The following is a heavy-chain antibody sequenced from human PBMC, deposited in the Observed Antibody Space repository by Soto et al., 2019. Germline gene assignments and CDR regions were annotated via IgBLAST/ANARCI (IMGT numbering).Heavy chain of an antibody. J-gene: IGHJ6*02. CDR1: DGSIISYC. Sequence: SVPMCLTWTVADGSIISYCWSWIRKHPGKGLEWIGYIYYSGSTNYNPSLKSRVTIARDTSASTAFMDVSSLTSEDTAVYYCARDVLLDVWGQGTTVTVSS. V-gene: IGHV4-59*01. CDR3: ARDVLLDV. CDR2: IYYSGST. D-gene: IGHD6-6*01.